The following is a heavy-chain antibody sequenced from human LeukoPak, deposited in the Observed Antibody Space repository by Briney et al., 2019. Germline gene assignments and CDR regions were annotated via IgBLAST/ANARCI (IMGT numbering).Heavy chain of an antibody. J-gene: IGHJ4*02. CDR1: GFIFSHYT. CDR2: ISRSNTYI. CDR3: ARDVDYGGNSGLGY. Sequence: GGSLRLSCAASGFIFSHYTINWVRQAPGKGLEWVSSISRSNTYIYYADSVKGRFTISRDDAKNSMFLQMNSLRGEDTAVYYCARDVDYGGNSGLGYWGQGTLVTVSS. D-gene: IGHD4-23*01. V-gene: IGHV3-21*06.